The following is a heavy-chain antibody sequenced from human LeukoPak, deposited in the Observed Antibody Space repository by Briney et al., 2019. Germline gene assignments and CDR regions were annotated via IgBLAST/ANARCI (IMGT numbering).Heavy chain of an antibody. V-gene: IGHV3-48*01. Sequence: GGSLRLSCAASGFTFSYYAMNWVRHAPGKGLEWVSYIGVGSSSQYYGDSVKGRFTISRDDAKNSVYLQMNSLRAEDTAVYFCAREEAVAGTGVDYWGQGTLVTVS. CDR2: IGVGSSSQ. CDR1: GFTFSYYA. CDR3: AREEAVAGTGVDY. D-gene: IGHD6-19*01. J-gene: IGHJ4*02.